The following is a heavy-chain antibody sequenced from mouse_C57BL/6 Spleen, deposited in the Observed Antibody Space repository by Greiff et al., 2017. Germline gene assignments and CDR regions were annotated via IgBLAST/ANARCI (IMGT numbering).Heavy chain of an antibody. V-gene: IGHV1-80*01. D-gene: IGHD1-1*01. CDR1: AYAFSSSW. CDR3: ARYYGSSLGWYFDV. J-gene: IGHJ1*03. CDR2: IYPGDGDT. Sequence: QVQLKQSGAELVKPGASVKISCKASAYAFSSSWLNWVKRRPGKGLEWIGQIYPGDGDTNYNGKFKGKATLTADKSSSTAYMQLSSLTSEDSAVYFCARYYGSSLGWYFDVWGTGTTVTVSS.